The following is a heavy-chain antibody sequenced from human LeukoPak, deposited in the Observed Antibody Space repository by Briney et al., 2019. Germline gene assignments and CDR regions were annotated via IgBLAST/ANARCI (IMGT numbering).Heavy chain of an antibody. CDR3: AKDQYYYDSSGYYWDAFDI. J-gene: IGHJ3*02. Sequence: GESLRLSCAASGFTFDVYYMSWIRQAPGKGMEWISYITNTGSYIKYADSVKSRFTISRDNAKKSLYLQMNSLRAEDTAVYYCAKDQYYYDSSGYYWDAFDIWGQGTMVTVSS. D-gene: IGHD3-22*01. V-gene: IGHV3-11*01. CDR1: GFTFDVYY. CDR2: ITNTGSYI.